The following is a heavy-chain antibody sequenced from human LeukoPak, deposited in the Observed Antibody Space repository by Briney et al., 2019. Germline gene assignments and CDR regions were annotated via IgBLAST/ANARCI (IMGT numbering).Heavy chain of an antibody. CDR1: GGSFSGYY. V-gene: IGHV4-34*01. CDR2: INHSGST. D-gene: IGHD3-10*01. Sequence: SETLSLTCAVYGGSFSGYYWSRIRQPPGKGLEWIGEINHSGSTNYNPSLKSRVTISVDTSKNQFSLKLSSVTAADTAVYYCARVRGDSDYYGSGSYYPYYFDYWGQGTLVTVSS. J-gene: IGHJ4*02. CDR3: ARVRGDSDYYGSGSYYPYYFDY.